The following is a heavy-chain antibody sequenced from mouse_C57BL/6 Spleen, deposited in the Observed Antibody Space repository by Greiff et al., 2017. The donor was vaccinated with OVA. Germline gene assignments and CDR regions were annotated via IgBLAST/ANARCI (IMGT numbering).Heavy chain of an antibody. J-gene: IGHJ4*01. V-gene: IGHV1-81*01. CDR3: ARSLDGYYAMDY. CDR1: GYTFTSYG. Sequence: QVQLQQSGAELARPGASVKLSCKASGYTFTSYGISWVKQRTGQGLEWIGEIYPKSGNTYYNEKFKGKATLTADKSSSTAYMELRSLTSEDSAVYFCARSLDGYYAMDYWGQGTSVTVSS. CDR2: IYPKSGNT. D-gene: IGHD2-3*01.